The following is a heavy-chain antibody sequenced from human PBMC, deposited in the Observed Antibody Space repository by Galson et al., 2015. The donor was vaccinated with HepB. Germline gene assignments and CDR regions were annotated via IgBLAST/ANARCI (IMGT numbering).Heavy chain of an antibody. V-gene: IGHV4-39*01. CDR1: GGSISSSSYY. CDR3: ARSSGWFDP. CDR2: IYYSGST. Sequence: LSLTCTVSGGSISSSSYYWGWIRQPPGKGLEWIGSIYYSGSTYYNPSLKSRVTISVDTSKNQFSLKLSSVTAADTAVYYCARSSGWFDPWGQGTLVTVSS. J-gene: IGHJ5*02.